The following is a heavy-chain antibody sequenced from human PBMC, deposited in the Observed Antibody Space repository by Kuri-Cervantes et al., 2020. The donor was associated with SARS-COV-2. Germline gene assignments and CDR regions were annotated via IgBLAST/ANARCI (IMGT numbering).Heavy chain of an antibody. Sequence: ASVNVSCKASGYTFTGYYMHWVRQAPGQGLEWMGWINPNSGGTNYAQKFQGRVTMTTDTSTSTAYMELRSLRSDDTAVYYCARSIFGGSRDAFDIWGQGTMVTVSS. CDR2: INPNSGGT. D-gene: IGHD3-3*01. CDR1: GYTFTGYY. CDR3: ARSIFGGSRDAFDI. V-gene: IGHV1-2*02. J-gene: IGHJ3*02.